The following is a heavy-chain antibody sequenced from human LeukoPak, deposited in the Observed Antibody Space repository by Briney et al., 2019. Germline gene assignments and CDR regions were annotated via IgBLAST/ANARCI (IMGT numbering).Heavy chain of an antibody. D-gene: IGHD4-23*01. CDR2: ISARGRTR. CDR3: AKASSSFYGGTLDGY. V-gene: IGHV3-23*01. J-gene: IGHJ4*02. Sequence: GGPLRLSCGASGFPFSTCAMSWVRQTPGKGLEWVSAISARGRTRFHADSVKSRSSISRDNSKNTLYLQMHSLRADGTAVYYCAKASSSFYGGTLDGYWGQGTLVTVSS. CDR1: GFPFSTCA.